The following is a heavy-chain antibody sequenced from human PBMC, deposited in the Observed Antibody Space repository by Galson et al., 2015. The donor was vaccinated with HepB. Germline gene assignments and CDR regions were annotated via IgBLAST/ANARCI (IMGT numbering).Heavy chain of an antibody. Sequence: SVKVSCKASGGTFSSYAISWVRQAPGQGLEWMGGIIPIFGTANYAQKFQGRVTITADESTSTAYMELSSLRSEDTAVYYCARARYCSSTSCYYWFDPWGQGTLVTVSS. CDR3: ARARYCSSTSCYYWFDP. V-gene: IGHV1-69*13. CDR2: IIPIFGTA. J-gene: IGHJ5*02. D-gene: IGHD2-2*01. CDR1: GGTFSSYA.